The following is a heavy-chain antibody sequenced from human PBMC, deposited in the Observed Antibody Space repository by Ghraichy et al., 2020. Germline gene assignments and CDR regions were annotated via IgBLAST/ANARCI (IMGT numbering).Heavy chain of an antibody. Sequence: ASVKVSCKAGREHVCTQVNTEVSYAALQWLKRMGWISAYNGNKNYAQKLQVRVTMTTDTSTSTAYMELRSLRSDDTAVYYCARDAAAAGKCWFDPWGYGTLV. D-gene: IGHD6-13*01. CDR2: ISAYNGNK. CDR1: REHVCTQV. CDR3: ARDAAAAGKCWFDP. V-gene: IGHV1-18*01. J-gene: IGHJ5*02.